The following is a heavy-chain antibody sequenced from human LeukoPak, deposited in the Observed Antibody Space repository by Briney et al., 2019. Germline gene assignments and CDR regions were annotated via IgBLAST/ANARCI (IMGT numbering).Heavy chain of an antibody. D-gene: IGHD6-19*01. Sequence: PGGSLRLSCAASGFTFSTYTMTWVRQAPGKGLECVSGISGSGGRTYHADSVKGRFTISRDNAKNSLYLQMNSLRAEDTAVYYCAKRYSSGWDHWGQGTLVTVSS. CDR3: AKRYSSGWDH. J-gene: IGHJ4*02. V-gene: IGHV3-23*01. CDR2: ISGSGGRT. CDR1: GFTFSTYT.